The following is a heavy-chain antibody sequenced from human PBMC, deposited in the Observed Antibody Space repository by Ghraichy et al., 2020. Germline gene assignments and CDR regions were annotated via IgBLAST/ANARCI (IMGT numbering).Heavy chain of an antibody. Sequence: ASVKVSCKASGYTFTSYGISWVRQAPGQGLEWMGWISAYNGNTNYAQKLQGRVTMTTDTSTSTAYMELRSLRSDDTAVYYCARSSPTTRLGGVNQGDYWGQGTLVTVSS. CDR1: GYTFTSYG. J-gene: IGHJ4*02. V-gene: IGHV1-18*01. CDR2: ISAYNGNT. CDR3: ARSSPTTRLGGVNQGDY. D-gene: IGHD3-16*01.